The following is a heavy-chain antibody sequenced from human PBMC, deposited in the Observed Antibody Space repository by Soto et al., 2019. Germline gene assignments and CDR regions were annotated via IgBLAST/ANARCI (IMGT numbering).Heavy chain of an antibody. V-gene: IGHV4-4*02. CDR3: ARDHGRKMVRGVDWFDP. D-gene: IGHD3-10*01. CDR1: GGSISSSNW. Sequence: QVQLQESGPGLVKPSGTLSLTCAVSGGSISSSNWWSWVRQPPGKGLEWIGEIYHSGSTNYNPSLTRRVPRSVDKSKNQFSLKLSSVTAADTAVYYCARDHGRKMVRGVDWFDPWGQGTLVTVSS. J-gene: IGHJ5*02. CDR2: IYHSGST.